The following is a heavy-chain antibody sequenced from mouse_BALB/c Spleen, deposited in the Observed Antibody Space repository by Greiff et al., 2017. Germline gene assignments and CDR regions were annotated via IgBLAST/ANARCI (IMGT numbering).Heavy chain of an antibody. Sequence: DVKLQESGPGLVKPSQSLSLTCTVTGYSITSDYAWNWIRQFPGNKLEWMGYISYSGSTSYNPSLKSRISITRDTSKNQFFLQLNSVTTEDTATYYCARGYGSSYWYFDVWGAGTTVTVSS. V-gene: IGHV3-2*02. CDR2: ISYSGST. CDR1: GYSITSDYA. CDR3: ARGYGSSYWYFDV. J-gene: IGHJ1*01. D-gene: IGHD1-1*01.